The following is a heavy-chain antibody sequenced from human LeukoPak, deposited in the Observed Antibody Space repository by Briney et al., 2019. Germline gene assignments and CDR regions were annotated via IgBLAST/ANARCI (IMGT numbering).Heavy chain of an antibody. CDR2: ISSSGSTI. D-gene: IGHD4-23*01. Sequence: GGSLRLSCAASGFTFSSYEMKWVRQAPGKGLEWVSYISSSGSTIYYADSVKGRFTISRDNAKNSLYLQMNSLRAEDTAVYYCAKVPRWYVIDYWGQGTLVTVSS. CDR3: AKVPRWYVIDY. CDR1: GFTFSSYE. J-gene: IGHJ4*02. V-gene: IGHV3-48*03.